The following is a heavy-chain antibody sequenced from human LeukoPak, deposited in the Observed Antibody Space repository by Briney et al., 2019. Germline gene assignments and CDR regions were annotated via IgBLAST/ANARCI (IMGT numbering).Heavy chain of an antibody. V-gene: IGHV4-30-4*08. D-gene: IGHD1-26*01. J-gene: IGHJ4*02. CDR1: GGSISSGDYY. CDR2: IYYSGST. CDR3: ARGPGVIGSYGWSSAFDY. Sequence: SETLSLTCTVSGGSISSGDYYWSWIRQPPGKGLEWIGYIYYSGSTYYNPSLKSRVTISVDTSKNQFSLKLSSVTAADTAVYYCARGPGVIGSYGWSSAFDYWGQGTLVTVSS.